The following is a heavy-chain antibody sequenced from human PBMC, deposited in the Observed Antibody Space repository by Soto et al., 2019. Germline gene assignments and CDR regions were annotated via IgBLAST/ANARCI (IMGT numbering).Heavy chain of an antibody. J-gene: IGHJ4*02. CDR2: KSYTGST. CDR1: CASITAFY. CDR3: ARDPELHGLDH. V-gene: IGHV4-59*01. Sequence: KSSETLSLTCNVSCASITAFYWSWIRQTPGKGLEWIGYKSYTGSTNYNPSLKSRVTILLDTSKNSFSLTLSSVTAADTAVYYCARDPELHGLDHWGQGTLVTVSS. D-gene: IGHD2-21*01.